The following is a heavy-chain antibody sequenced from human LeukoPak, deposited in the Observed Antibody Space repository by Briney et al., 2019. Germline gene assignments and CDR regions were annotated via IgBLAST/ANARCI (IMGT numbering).Heavy chain of an antibody. J-gene: IGHJ4*02. CDR2: INAGNGNT. CDR1: GFVFNNYW. D-gene: IGHD3-10*01. Sequence: GGSLRLSCAASGFVFNNYWMSWVRQAPGQRLEWMGWINAGNGNTKYSQKFQGRVTITRDTSASTAYMELSSLRSEDTAVYYCARGNVLLWFGELNSFDYWGQGTLVTVSS. CDR3: ARGNVLLWFGELNSFDY. V-gene: IGHV1-3*01.